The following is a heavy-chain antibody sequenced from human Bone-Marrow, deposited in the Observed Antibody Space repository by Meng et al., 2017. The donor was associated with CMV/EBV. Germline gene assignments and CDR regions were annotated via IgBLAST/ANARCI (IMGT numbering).Heavy chain of an antibody. CDR3: ARDRVVVVPAAMLGNRYYYYGMDV. Sequence: GESLKISCAASGFTFSDPYMDWVRQAPGKGLEWVGRTRNKANSYTTEYAASVKGRFTISRDDSKNSLYLQMNSLRAEDTAVYYCARDRVVVVPAAMLGNRYYYYGMDVWGQGTTVTVSS. CDR2: TRNKANSYTT. J-gene: IGHJ6*02. D-gene: IGHD2-2*01. CDR1: GFTFSDPY. V-gene: IGHV3-72*01.